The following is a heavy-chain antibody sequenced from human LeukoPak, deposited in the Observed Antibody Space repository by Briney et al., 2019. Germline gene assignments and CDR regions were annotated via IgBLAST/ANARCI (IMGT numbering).Heavy chain of an antibody. D-gene: IGHD1-7*01. CDR2: ISSAGTDHHK. J-gene: IGHJ4*02. CDR1: GFTFSSYP. CDR3: ARKSAPVPNSHFDY. Sequence: GGSLRLSCAASGFTFSSYPMHWARQAPGKGLEWVAGISSAGTDHHKSYTDSVKGRFTISRDNSKNTLYLQMNSLRAEDTAVYYCARKSAPVPNSHFDYWGQGTLVTVSS. V-gene: IGHV3-30-3*01.